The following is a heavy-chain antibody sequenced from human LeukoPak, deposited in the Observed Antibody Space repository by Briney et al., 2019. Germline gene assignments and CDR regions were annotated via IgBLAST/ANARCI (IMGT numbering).Heavy chain of an antibody. CDR3: ARCRYSSSWYIPHWFDP. V-gene: IGHV4-59*12. J-gene: IGHJ5*02. D-gene: IGHD6-13*01. CDR2: IYYSGST. Sequence: PSETLSLTCTVSGGSISSYYWSWIRQPPGKGLGWVGYIYYSGSTNYNPSLKTPLTISVATSKNQFSLKLTSVPAADTAVYYCARCRYSSSWYIPHWFDPWGQGTLVTVSS. CDR1: GGSISSYY.